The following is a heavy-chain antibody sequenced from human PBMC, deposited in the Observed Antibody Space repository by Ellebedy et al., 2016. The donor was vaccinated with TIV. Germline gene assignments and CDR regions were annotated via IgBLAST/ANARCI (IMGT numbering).Heavy chain of an antibody. J-gene: IGHJ6*02. D-gene: IGHD3-9*01. CDR2: IYYRGST. CDR3: AREMGYDTLTGNDGMDV. Sequence: MPSETLSLTCTVSGGSISSYYWRWIRQPPGKGLEWIGSIYYRGSTKYNPSLKSRVTLPVHTSKNQFSLKLSSVTAADTAVYYCAREMGYDTLTGNDGMDVWGQGTTVTVSS. CDR1: GGSISSYY. V-gene: IGHV4-59*12.